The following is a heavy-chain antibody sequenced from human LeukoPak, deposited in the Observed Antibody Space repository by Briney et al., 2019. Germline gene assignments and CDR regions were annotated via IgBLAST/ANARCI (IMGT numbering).Heavy chain of an antibody. Sequence: ASVKVSCKASGYTFTSYGISWVRQAPGQGLEWMGWISAYNGNTNYAQELQGRVTMTTDTSTSTAYMELRSLRFDDTAVYYCARDPSGIYFDYWGQGTLVTVSS. CDR1: GYTFTSYG. CDR2: ISAYNGNT. D-gene: IGHD1-26*01. CDR3: ARDPSGIYFDY. J-gene: IGHJ4*02. V-gene: IGHV1-18*01.